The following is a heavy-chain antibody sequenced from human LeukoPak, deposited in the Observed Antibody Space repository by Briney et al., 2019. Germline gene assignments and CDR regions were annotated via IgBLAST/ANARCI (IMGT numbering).Heavy chain of an antibody. V-gene: IGHV3-7*01. D-gene: IGHD4-11*01. CDR3: ARDTDYRTSWDY. J-gene: IGHJ4*02. Sequence: GGPLRLSCAASGFTFSSYWRSWVRQVPGKGLEWVANIKQDGSEKYYVDSVKGRFTISRDNAKNSLYLQMNSLRAEDTAVYYCARDTDYRTSWDYWSQGTLVTVSS. CDR2: IKQDGSEK. CDR1: GFTFSSYW.